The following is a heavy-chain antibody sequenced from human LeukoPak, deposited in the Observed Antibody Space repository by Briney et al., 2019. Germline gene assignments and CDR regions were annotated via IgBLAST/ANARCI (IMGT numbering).Heavy chain of an antibody. CDR1: GGSMSSYY. Sequence: SETLSLICTVSGGSMSSYYWLWMRQPPGKALEWIGYIYHSGSTNYNPSLKSRVTISVHKTKKQFSLKLNSVPATDTAVYYCARAPGVGGGPVAGTNWFDPWGQGTLVTVSS. CDR2: IYHSGST. V-gene: IGHV4-59*01. D-gene: IGHD6-19*01. J-gene: IGHJ5*02. CDR3: ARAPGVGGGPVAGTNWFDP.